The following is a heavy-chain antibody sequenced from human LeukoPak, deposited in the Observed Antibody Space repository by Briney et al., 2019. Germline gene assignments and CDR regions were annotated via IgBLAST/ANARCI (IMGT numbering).Heavy chain of an antibody. D-gene: IGHD4-11*01. Sequence: GGSLRLSCAASGFTFSTYWMKWVRQAPGKGLEWVASIKEDGSDKYYVDSVKGRFSISRDNAKNTLYLQMNSLRTEDTAVYYCAKGGHYNFDYWGQGTLVTVSS. V-gene: IGHV3-7*01. J-gene: IGHJ4*02. CDR2: IKEDGSDK. CDR1: GFTFSTYW. CDR3: AKGGHYNFDY.